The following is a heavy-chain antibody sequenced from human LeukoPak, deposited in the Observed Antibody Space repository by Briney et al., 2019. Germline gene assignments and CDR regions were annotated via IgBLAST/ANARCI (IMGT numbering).Heavy chain of an antibody. CDR3: ARHQPYSSGWYPDY. J-gene: IGHJ4*02. V-gene: IGHV4-39*01. D-gene: IGHD6-19*01. Sequence: SETLSLTCTVSGGSISSSSYYWGWIRQPPGKGLEWIGNIYYSGSTYCNPSIKSRVTISVDTSKNQFSLKLSSVTAADTAVYYCARHQPYSSGWYPDYWGQGTLGTVS. CDR1: GGSISSSSYY. CDR2: IYYSGST.